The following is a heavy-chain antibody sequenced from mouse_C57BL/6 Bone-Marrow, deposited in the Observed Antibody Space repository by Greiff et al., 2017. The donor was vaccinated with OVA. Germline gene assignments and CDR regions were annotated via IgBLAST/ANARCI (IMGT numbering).Heavy chain of an antibody. V-gene: IGHV2-4*01. D-gene: IGHD1-1*01. J-gene: IGHJ3*01. CDR2: IWSGGIT. Sequence: VKLVESGPGLVQPSQSLSITCTVSGFSLTSYGVPWVRQPPGKGLEWLGVIWSGGITDYNAAFISRLSISKDNSKSQVFFKMNSLQADDTAIYDGAIYGSRAWLAYWGQGTLVTVSA. CDR3: AIYGSRAWLAY. CDR1: GFSLTSYG.